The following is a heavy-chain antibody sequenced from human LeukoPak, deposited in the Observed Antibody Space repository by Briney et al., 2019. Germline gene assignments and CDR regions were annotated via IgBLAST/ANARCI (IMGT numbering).Heavy chain of an antibody. Sequence: GGSLRLSCAASGFIFSNAWMSWVRQAPGKGLEWVGRVKSKTDGGTTDYAAPVKGRFTISRDDSKNALYLQMNILRAEDTAIYYCAKAREVLAYYYDGSGYYLDYWGQGTLVAVSS. CDR1: GFIFSNAW. CDR3: AKAREVLAYYYDGSGYYLDY. V-gene: IGHV3-15*01. D-gene: IGHD3-22*01. CDR2: VKSKTDGGTT. J-gene: IGHJ4*02.